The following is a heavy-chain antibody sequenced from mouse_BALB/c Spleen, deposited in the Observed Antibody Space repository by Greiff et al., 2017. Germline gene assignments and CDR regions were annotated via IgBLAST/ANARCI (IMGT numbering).Heavy chain of an antibody. J-gene: IGHJ3*01. CDR3: ARPHYGSSFAY. Sequence: QVQLKQSGPELVKPGASVKISCKASGYSFTSYYIHWVKQRPGQGLEWIGWIFPGSGNTKYNEKFKGKATLTADTSSSTAYMQLSSLTSEDSAVYFCARPHYGSSFAYWGQGTLVTVSA. V-gene: IGHV1-66*01. CDR1: GYSFTSYY. CDR2: IFPGSGNT. D-gene: IGHD1-1*01.